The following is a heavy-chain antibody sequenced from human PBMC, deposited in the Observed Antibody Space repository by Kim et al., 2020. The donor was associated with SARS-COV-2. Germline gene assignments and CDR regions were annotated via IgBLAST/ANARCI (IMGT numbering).Heavy chain of an antibody. J-gene: IGHJ4*02. V-gene: IGHV3-30*18. CDR3: AKDDVVVVPAAVEY. D-gene: IGHD2-2*01. Sequence: GGSLRLSCAASGFTFSSYGMHWVRQAPGKGLEWVAVISYDGSNKYYADSVKGRFTISRDNSKNTLYLQMNSLRAEDTAVYYCAKDDVVVVPAAVEYWGQGTLVTVSS. CDR2: ISYDGSNK. CDR1: GFTFSSYG.